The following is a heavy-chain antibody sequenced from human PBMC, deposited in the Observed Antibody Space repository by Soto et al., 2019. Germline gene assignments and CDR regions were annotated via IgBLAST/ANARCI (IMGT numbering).Heavy chain of an antibody. Sequence: GGSLRLSCAASGFTFSSYSMNWVRQAPGKGLEWVSYISSSSSTIYYADSVKGRFTISRDNAKNSLYLQMNSLRAEDTAVYYCARVLRYCTNGVCYLDYWGQGTLVTVSS. CDR3: ARVLRYCTNGVCYLDY. CDR1: GFTFSSYS. V-gene: IGHV3-48*01. D-gene: IGHD2-8*01. J-gene: IGHJ4*02. CDR2: ISSSSSTI.